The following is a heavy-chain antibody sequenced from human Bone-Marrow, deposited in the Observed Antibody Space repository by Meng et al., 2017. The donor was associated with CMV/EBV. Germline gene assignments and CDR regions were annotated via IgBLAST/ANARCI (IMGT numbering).Heavy chain of an antibody. V-gene: IGHV5-51*01. D-gene: IGHD2-2*01. CDR3: ARRYCSSTSCWIFDY. CDR1: GYSFTSYW. J-gene: IGHJ4*02. Sequence: GGSLRLSCEASGYSFTSYWIGWVRQMPGKGLEWMGIIYPGDSDTRYSPSFQGQVTISADKSISTAYLQWSSLKASDTAMYYCARRYCSSTSCWIFDYWGQRTLVTVSS. CDR2: IYPGDSDT.